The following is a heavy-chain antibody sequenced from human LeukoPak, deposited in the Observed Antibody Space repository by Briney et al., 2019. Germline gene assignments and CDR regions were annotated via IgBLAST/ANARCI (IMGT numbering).Heavy chain of an antibody. CDR3: ARDGATAVSCFDP. Sequence: SETLSLTCTVSGDSIRSSYHYWGWIRQAPGKGLEWIGSIFYSESTYYNPSLKSRVTISVDTSKNQFSLKLSSVTAADTAMYYCARDGATAVSCFDPWGQGTLVIVSS. V-gene: IGHV4-39*07. D-gene: IGHD4-23*01. CDR2: IFYSEST. CDR1: GDSIRSSYHY. J-gene: IGHJ5*02.